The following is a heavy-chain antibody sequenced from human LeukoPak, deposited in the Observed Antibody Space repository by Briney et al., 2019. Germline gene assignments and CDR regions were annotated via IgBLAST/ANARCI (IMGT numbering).Heavy chain of an antibody. J-gene: IGHJ5*01. CDR1: GFTFSNYW. Sequence: GGSLRLSCAASGFTFSNYWMHWVRQAPGKGLVWVSRINSDGSGTTYADSVRGRFTISRDNAKNTLYLQVNSLRAEDTAVYYCARTEGTVAYDSWGQGALVTVSS. CDR2: INSDGSGT. D-gene: IGHD4-23*01. CDR3: ARTEGTVAYDS. V-gene: IGHV3-74*01.